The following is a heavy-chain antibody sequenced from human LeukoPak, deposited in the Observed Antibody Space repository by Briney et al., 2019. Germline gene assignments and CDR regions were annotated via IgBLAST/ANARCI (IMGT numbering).Heavy chain of an antibody. CDR2: ISTSGSTI. CDR1: GFTFSDYY. CDR3: ARDERSDY. Sequence: SGGSLRLSCVASGFTFSDYYMSWIRQAPGKGLECVSYISTSGSTICYADSVKGRFTISRDNAKNSLYLQMNNLRAEDTAMYYCARDERSDYWGQGTLVTVSS. V-gene: IGHV3-11*04. J-gene: IGHJ4*02.